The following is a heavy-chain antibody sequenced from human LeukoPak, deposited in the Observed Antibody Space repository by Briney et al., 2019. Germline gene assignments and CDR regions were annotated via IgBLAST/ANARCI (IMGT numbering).Heavy chain of an antibody. V-gene: IGHV3-30-3*01. D-gene: IGHD2-2*01. Sequence: PGRSLRLSCAASGFTFSSYAMHWVRQAPGKGLEWVAVISYDGSNKYYADSVKGRFTISRDNSKNTLYLQMNSLRAEDTAVYYCARAGYCSSTSCPITNTNWFDPWGQGTLVTVSS. CDR3: ARAGYCSSTSCPITNTNWFDP. J-gene: IGHJ5*02. CDR2: ISYDGSNK. CDR1: GFTFSSYA.